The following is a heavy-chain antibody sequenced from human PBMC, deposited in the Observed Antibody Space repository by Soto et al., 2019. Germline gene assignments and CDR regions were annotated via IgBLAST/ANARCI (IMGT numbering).Heavy chain of an antibody. Sequence: ASVKDSCKASGYTFTGYYMHWVRKAPGQGLEWMGWINPNSGGTNYAQKFQGWVTMTRDTSISTAYMELSRLISDDTAVYYCARGCPSPSNWGEGFDYWGQGTLVTVSS. CDR3: ARGCPSPSNWGEGFDY. CDR2: INPNSGGT. CDR1: GYTFTGYY. D-gene: IGHD7-27*01. J-gene: IGHJ4*02. V-gene: IGHV1-2*04.